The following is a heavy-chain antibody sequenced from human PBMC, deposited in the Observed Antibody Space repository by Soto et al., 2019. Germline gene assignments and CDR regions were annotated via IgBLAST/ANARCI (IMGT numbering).Heavy chain of an antibody. J-gene: IGHJ6*02. CDR3: ARAITIFGAKHYYGMDL. Sequence: QVQLVQSGAEVKKPGSSVKVSCKASGGTFSSYALSWVRQAPGPGLEWMGGIVPIFGTANYAQKFQGRVTITAHKATGTAYRELSSLRSEDTAVYHCARAITIFGAKHYYGMDLWGQGTTVTVSS. V-gene: IGHV1-69*06. CDR1: GGTFSSYA. CDR2: IVPIFGTA. D-gene: IGHD3-3*01.